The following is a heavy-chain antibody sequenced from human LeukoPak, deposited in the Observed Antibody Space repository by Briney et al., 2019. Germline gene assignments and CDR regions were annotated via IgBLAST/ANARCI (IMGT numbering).Heavy chain of an antibody. Sequence: PGGSLRLSCAASGFTFSDYYMSWIRQAPGKGLECLSYISSSGSSIYYADSVKGRFTISRDNAKNSLSLQMNSLSAEDTAVYFCARTYDHTGSHYYYYMDVWGKGTTVTVSS. V-gene: IGHV3-11*04. CDR1: GFTFSDYY. CDR2: ISSSGSSI. J-gene: IGHJ6*03. D-gene: IGHD3-22*01. CDR3: ARTYDHTGSHYYYYMDV.